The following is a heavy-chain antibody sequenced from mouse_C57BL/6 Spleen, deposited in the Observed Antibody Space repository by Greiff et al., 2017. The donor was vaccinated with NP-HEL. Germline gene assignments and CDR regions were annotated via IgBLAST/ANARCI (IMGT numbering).Heavy chain of an antibody. CDR3: ARFQPYDGAWFAY. CDR2: IYPRSGNT. D-gene: IGHD2-12*01. Sequence: LQKAGAALALPFSSFNLSFKASGYTFTSYGISWVKQRTGQGLEWIGEIYPRSGNTYYNEKFKGKATLTADKSSSTAYMELRSLTSEDSAVYFCARFQPYDGAWFAYWGQGTLVTVSA. CDR1: GYTFTSYG. J-gene: IGHJ3*01. V-gene: IGHV1-81*01.